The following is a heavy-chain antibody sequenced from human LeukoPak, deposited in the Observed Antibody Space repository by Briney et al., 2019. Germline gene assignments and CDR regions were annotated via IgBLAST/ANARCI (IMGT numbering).Heavy chain of an antibody. D-gene: IGHD2-15*01. Sequence: SQTLSLTCTVSGGSISSGDYYWSWIRQPPGKGLEWIGYIYYSGSTYYNPSLKSRVTISVDTSKNQFSLKLSSVTAADTAVYYCARETLVGSWFDPGAREPWSPSPQ. CDR1: GGSISSGDYY. J-gene: IGHJ5*02. CDR3: ARETLVGSWFDP. V-gene: IGHV4-30-4*01. CDR2: IYYSGST.